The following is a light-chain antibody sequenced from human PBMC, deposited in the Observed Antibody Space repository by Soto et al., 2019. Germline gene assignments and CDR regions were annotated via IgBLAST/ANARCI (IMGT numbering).Light chain of an antibody. CDR1: SSDVGGYNY. J-gene: IGLJ2*01. CDR2: DVS. Sequence: QSALTQPASVSGSPGQSITISCTGTSSDVGGYNYVSWYQQHQGKAPKLMIYDVSNRPSGVSNRFSGSKSGNTASLTISGLQAEDEADYYCRSYTSSRVVFGGGTKLTVL. V-gene: IGLV2-14*01. CDR3: RSYTSSRVV.